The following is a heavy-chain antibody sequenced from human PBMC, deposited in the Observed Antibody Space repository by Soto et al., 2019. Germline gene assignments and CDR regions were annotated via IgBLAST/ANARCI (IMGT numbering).Heavy chain of an antibody. CDR1: GYTFTTYA. J-gene: IGHJ5*02. Sequence: GASVKVSCKASGYTFTTYAIHWVRQAPGQRLEWMGWINVGNGNTKYSQKFQGRVTITRDTSASTAYMELSSLRSEDTATYYCAHRRESSSWTSWFDPWGQGTLVTVSS. CDR3: AHRRESSSWTSWFDP. CDR2: INVGNGNT. D-gene: IGHD6-13*01. V-gene: IGHV1-3*01.